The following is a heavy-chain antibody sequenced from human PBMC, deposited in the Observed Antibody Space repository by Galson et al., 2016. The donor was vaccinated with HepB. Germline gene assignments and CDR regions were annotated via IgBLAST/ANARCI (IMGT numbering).Heavy chain of an antibody. J-gene: IGHJ5*02. CDR3: ARDLMSPYNWFDP. CDR1: GFTFSSYW. V-gene: IGHV3-74*01. Sequence: SLRLSCAASGFTFSSYWMHWVRQAPGKGLVWVSRIISDGSSTSSGDSVKGRFTISRDNAKNTLYLQMNSLRAEDTAVYYCARDLMSPYNWFDPWGQGALVTVSS. CDR2: IISDGSST.